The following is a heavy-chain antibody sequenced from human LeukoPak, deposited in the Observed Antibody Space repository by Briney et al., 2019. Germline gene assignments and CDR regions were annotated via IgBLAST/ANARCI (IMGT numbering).Heavy chain of an antibody. D-gene: IGHD2-15*01. CDR2: IRTKTNNYAT. Sequence: PGGSLRLSCAASGFMFSGSAMQWVRQASGKGLELVGRIRTKTNNYATTYSASVKGRFTISRDDSKNMAYLQMNSLKTEDTAVYYCARLGYCSGDSCYGFDYWGQGTLVTVSS. CDR3: ARLGYCSGDSCYGFDY. V-gene: IGHV3-73*01. J-gene: IGHJ4*02. CDR1: GFMFSGSA.